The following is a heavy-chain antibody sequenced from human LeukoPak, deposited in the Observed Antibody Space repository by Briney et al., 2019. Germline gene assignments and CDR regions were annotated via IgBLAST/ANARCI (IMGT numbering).Heavy chain of an antibody. CDR3: ARAGSGYTSPSDY. D-gene: IGHD6-13*01. CDR1: GFTFGTFW. Sequence: GGSLRLSCEASGFTFGTFWMSWVRQAPGKGLGWVANINQGGSQKNYVDSVRGRFTIDRDDAKNSLYLQMNRLRAEDTAVYYCARAGSGYTSPSDYWGQGTLVTVSS. J-gene: IGHJ4*02. V-gene: IGHV3-7*01. CDR2: INQGGSQK.